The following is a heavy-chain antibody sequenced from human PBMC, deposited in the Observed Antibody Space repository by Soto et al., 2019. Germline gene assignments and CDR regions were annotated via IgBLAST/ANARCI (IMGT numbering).Heavy chain of an antibody. V-gene: IGHV5-51*01. CDR1: GYSFTSYW. J-gene: IGHJ3*02. D-gene: IGHD4-4*01. CDR2: IYPGDSDT. CDR3: ALKTKTTGVAGDDAFDI. Sequence: PGESLKISCKGSGYSFTSYWIGRVRQMPGKCLEWMGIIYPGDSDTRYSPSFQGQGTISADKPISTAYLQWSSLKASDTAMYYCALKTKTTGVAGDDAFDIWGQGTMVTVSS.